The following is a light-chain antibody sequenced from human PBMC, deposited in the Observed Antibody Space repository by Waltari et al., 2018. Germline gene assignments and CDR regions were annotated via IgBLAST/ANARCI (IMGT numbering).Light chain of an antibody. CDR3: SSYISSSTLEL. V-gene: IGLV2-14*03. J-gene: IGLJ2*01. CDR1: SSDVGAYNY. Sequence: QSALTQPASVSGSPGQSITISCTGTSSDVGAYNYFSWYQQPPGKAPKLMIFDVSNRPSGVSNRFPGAKSGNTASLTISGLQAEDEAEYYCSSYISSSTLELFGGGTSLTVL. CDR2: DVS.